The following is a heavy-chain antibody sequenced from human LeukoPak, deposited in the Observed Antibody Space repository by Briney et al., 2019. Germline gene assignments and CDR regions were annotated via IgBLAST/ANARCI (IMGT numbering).Heavy chain of an antibody. Sequence: GRSLRLSCAASGFTFSSYGMSWVRQAPGKGLEWVSAISGSGGSTYYADSVKGRFTISRDNSKNTLYLQMNSLRAEDTAVYYCAKRIVVVPAATHWAFDIWGQGTMVTVSS. J-gene: IGHJ3*02. CDR1: GFTFSSYG. CDR3: AKRIVVVPAATHWAFDI. CDR2: ISGSGGST. V-gene: IGHV3-23*01. D-gene: IGHD2-2*01.